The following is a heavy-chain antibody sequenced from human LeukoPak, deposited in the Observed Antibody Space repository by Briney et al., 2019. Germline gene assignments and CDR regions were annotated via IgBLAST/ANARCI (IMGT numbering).Heavy chain of an antibody. CDR1: GGSISSYY. CDR2: IYYSGST. Sequence: SETLSLTCTVSGGSISSYYWSWIRQPPGKGLEWIGYIYYSGSTNYNPSLKSRVTISVDTSKNQFSLKLSSVTAADTAVYYCARDLREATVTTYYYYMDVWGKGTTVTVSS. CDR3: ARDLREATVTTYYYYMDV. D-gene: IGHD4-11*01. J-gene: IGHJ6*03. V-gene: IGHV4-59*01.